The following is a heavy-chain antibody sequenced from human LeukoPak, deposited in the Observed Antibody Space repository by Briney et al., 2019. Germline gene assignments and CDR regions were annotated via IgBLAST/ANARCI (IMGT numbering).Heavy chain of an antibody. V-gene: IGHV3-21*01. J-gene: IGHJ4*02. CDR3: AKDRLGYFDLDY. D-gene: IGHD2/OR15-2a*01. CDR1: GFTFSSYS. CDR2: ISSSSYI. Sequence: GGSLRLSCAASGFTFSSYSMNWVRQAPGKGLEWVSSISSSSYIYYADSVKGRFTISRDNSKNTLYLQMNSLRAEDTAVYYCAKDRLGYFDLDYWGQGTLVTVSS.